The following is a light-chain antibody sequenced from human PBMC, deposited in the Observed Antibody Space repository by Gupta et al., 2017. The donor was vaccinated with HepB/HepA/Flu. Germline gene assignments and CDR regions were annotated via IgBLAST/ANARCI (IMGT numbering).Light chain of an antibody. CDR1: QSISNS. Sequence: DIQMTQSPSSLSASVGDRVTITCRASQSISNSLNWYQQKPGKAPKLLIYAASSLQSGVPSRFSGSGSGTDFTLTISSLQPEDFATYYCQESYRTPLTFGGGTKVEIK. V-gene: IGKV1-39*01. CDR3: QESYRTPLT. CDR2: AAS. J-gene: IGKJ4*01.